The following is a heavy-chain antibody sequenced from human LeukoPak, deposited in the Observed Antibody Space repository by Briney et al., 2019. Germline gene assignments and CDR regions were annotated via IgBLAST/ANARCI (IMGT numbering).Heavy chain of an antibody. Sequence: YPGGSLRLSCAASGFTFSSYWMSWVRQAPGKGLEWVANIKQDGSEKYYVDSVKGRFTISRDNAKNSLYLQMNSLRAEDTAVYYCARVDFPRTDYYFDYWGQGTLVTVSS. D-gene: IGHD3/OR15-3a*01. CDR1: GFTFSSYW. CDR3: ARVDFPRTDYYFDY. J-gene: IGHJ4*02. CDR2: IKQDGSEK. V-gene: IGHV3-7*01.